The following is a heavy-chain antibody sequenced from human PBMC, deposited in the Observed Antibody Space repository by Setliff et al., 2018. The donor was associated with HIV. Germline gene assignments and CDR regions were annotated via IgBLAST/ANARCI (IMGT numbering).Heavy chain of an antibody. CDR1: GFTFSSAW. CDR2: ISPDGSAT. Sequence: GGSLRLSCAASGFTFSSAWMGWVRQAPAKGLEWVANISPDGSATYYVDSVKGRFTISRDNAKDSLYLQMHSLRAEDTAVYFCAAQGVLWGQGTQVTVSS. CDR3: AAQGVL. J-gene: IGHJ4*02. V-gene: IGHV3-7*01.